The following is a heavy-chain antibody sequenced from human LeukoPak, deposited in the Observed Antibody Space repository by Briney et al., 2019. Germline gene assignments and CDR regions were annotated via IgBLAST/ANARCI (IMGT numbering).Heavy chain of an antibody. CDR1: GFTFSSYA. Sequence: GSLRLSCAASGFTFSSYAMSWVRQAPGKGLEWVSAISGSGGSTYYADSVKGRFTISRDNSKNTLYLQMNSLRAEDTAVYYCAKSYRDYDFWSGYWDAPDYWGQGTLVTVSS. J-gene: IGHJ4*02. D-gene: IGHD3-3*01. CDR2: ISGSGGST. V-gene: IGHV3-23*01. CDR3: AKSYRDYDFWSGYWDAPDY.